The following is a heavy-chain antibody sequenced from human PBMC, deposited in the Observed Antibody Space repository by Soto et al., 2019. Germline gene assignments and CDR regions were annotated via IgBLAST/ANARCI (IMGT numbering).Heavy chain of an antibody. J-gene: IGHJ6*03. D-gene: IGHD3-3*01. V-gene: IGHV1-8*01. CDR1: GYTFTSYD. CDR2: MNPNSGNT. CDR3: ARAGFLEWLLFQNYYYYYYMDV. Sequence: ASVKVSCKASGYTFTSYDINWVRRATGQGLEWMGWMNPNSGNTGYAQKFQGRVTMTRNTSISTAYMELSSLRSEDTAVYYCARAGFLEWLLFQNYYYYYYMDVWGKGTTVTVSS.